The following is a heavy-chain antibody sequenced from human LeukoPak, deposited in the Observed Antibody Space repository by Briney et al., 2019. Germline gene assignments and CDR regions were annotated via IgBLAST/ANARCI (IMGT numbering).Heavy chain of an antibody. D-gene: IGHD3-10*02. Sequence: GGSLRLSCAASGFVVSSNYMSWVRQAPGKGLEWVSVIYSAGDTYYADSVKGRFTISRDNAKNSLYLQMNSLRAEDTAVYYCAELGITMIGGVWGKGTTVTISS. CDR2: IYSAGDT. J-gene: IGHJ6*04. CDR1: GFVVSSNY. CDR3: AELGITMIGGV. V-gene: IGHV3-66*01.